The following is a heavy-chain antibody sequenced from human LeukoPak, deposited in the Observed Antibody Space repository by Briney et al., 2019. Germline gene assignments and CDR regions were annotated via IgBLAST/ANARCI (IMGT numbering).Heavy chain of an antibody. Sequence: PGGSLRLSCAASGFTVSGNYKSWVRQAPGKGLEWVSLLYSGGSTYYADSVKGRFSISRDNSKNTLYLQMNSLRAEDTAVYYRASRDKGYYYGMDVWGQGTTVTVSS. CDR3: ASRDKGYYYGMDV. D-gene: IGHD5-24*01. J-gene: IGHJ6*02. V-gene: IGHV3-66*01. CDR2: LYSGGST. CDR1: GFTVSGNY.